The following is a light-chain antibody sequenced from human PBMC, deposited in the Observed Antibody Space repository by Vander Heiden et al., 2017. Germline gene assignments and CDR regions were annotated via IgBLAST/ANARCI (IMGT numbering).Light chain of an antibody. CDR1: QPITNY. Sequence: IHTTHSPSSLPASVGDRVTITCRASQPITNYLNWYQQRPGEAPKLLIYLTSNLHTGVPLRFGGSGSGTDFTLTISSLQPEDFATYFCQQTYSTPFTFGQGTRLDIK. CDR2: LTS. J-gene: IGKJ2*01. CDR3: QQTYSTPFT. V-gene: IGKV1-39*01.